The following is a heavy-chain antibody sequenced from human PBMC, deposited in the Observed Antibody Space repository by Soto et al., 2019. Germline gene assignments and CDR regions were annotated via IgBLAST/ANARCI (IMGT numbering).Heavy chain of an antibody. V-gene: IGHV1-2*04. D-gene: IGHD5-12*01. CDR3: ARESGGATATLDYYYFYMDV. CDR2: INPNGGVT. Sequence: GASVKVSCKSSGDSFNYYYIHWVRQAPGQGFEWMGWINPNGGVTKYAQKFQGWVSMTRDTSIRTVYMQLSRLRSDDTAVYYCARESGGATATLDYYYFYMDVWGTGTTVTVSS. CDR1: GDSFNYYY. J-gene: IGHJ6*03.